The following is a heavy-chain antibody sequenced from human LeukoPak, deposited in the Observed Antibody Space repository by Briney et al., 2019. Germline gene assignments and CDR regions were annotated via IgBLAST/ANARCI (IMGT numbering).Heavy chain of an antibody. CDR3: ARDDYGFDP. D-gene: IGHD4-17*01. Sequence: PGGSLRLSCAASGFTFSTYAMHWVRQAPGKGLEWVAVISYDGSNDYYADSVKGRFTISRDNSKNTLYLQMNSLRAEDTAVYYCARDDYGFDPWGQGTLVTVSS. J-gene: IGHJ5*02. CDR1: GFTFSTYA. CDR2: ISYDGSND. V-gene: IGHV3-30-3*01.